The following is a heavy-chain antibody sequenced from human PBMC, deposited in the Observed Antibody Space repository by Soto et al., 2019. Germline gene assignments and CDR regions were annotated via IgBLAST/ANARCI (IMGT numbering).Heavy chain of an antibody. J-gene: IGHJ4*02. CDR1: GFTFSSYG. Sequence: GGSLRLSCAASGFTFSSYGMHWVRQAPGKGLEWVAVIWYDGSNKYYADSVKGRFTISRDNSKNTLYLQMNSLRAEDTAVYYCARATNHYYDELQFDYWGQGTLVTVSS. D-gene: IGHD3-22*01. CDR3: ARATNHYYDELQFDY. CDR2: IWYDGSNK. V-gene: IGHV3-33*01.